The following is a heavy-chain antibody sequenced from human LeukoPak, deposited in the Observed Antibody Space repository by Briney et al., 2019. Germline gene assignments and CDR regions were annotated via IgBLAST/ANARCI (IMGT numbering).Heavy chain of an antibody. Sequence: GGSLRLSCAASGFTVSSNYLSWVRQAPGKGLEWVSIIYSGGSTYYADSVKGRFTISRDNSKNTLHLQMNSLRAEDTAVYYCARSYHDAFDIWGQGTMVTVSS. CDR1: GFTVSSNY. D-gene: IGHD1-26*01. CDR3: ARSYHDAFDI. CDR2: IYSGGST. J-gene: IGHJ3*02. V-gene: IGHV3-66*01.